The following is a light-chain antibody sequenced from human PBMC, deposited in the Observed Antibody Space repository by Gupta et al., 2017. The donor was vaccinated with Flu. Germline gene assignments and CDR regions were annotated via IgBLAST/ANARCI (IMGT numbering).Light chain of an antibody. Sequence: FSGETASISCCGDKLVDKYDCRYQKTPGQSLVLVINQDSKGPAGIPGRFSGSNSGNTATLTISGTQAMDESDYYCQAWDSSMVFGGGTKLTVL. CDR1: KLVDKY. CDR3: QAWDSSMV. V-gene: IGLV3-1*01. J-gene: IGLJ3*02. CDR2: QDS.